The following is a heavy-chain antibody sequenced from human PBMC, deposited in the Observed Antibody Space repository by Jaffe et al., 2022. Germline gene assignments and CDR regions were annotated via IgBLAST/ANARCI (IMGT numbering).Heavy chain of an antibody. CDR3: ARARRYCSGGSCYDSYFDY. D-gene: IGHD2-15*01. CDR1: GFTFSSYS. V-gene: IGHV3-21*01. Sequence: EVQLVESGGGLVKPGGSLRLSCAASGFTFSSYSMNWVRQAPGKGLEWVSSISSSSSYIYYADSVKGRFTISRDNAKNSLYLQMNSLRAEDTAVYYCARARRYCSGGSCYDSYFDYWGQGTLVTVSS. J-gene: IGHJ4*02. CDR2: ISSSSSYI.